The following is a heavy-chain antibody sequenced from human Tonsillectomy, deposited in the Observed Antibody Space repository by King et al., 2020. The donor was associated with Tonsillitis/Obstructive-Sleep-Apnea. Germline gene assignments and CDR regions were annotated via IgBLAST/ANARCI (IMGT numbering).Heavy chain of an antibody. V-gene: IGHV4-34*01. Sequence: VQLQQWGAGLLKPSETLSLTCAVYGGSFSGYYWSWIRQTPGKGLEWIGEIDHSGSTNYNPSLKSPFTISLDTSKNQFSLKLSSVTAADTAVYYCARLLLVTSIQGDAFDIWGQGTMVTVSS. CDR2: IDHSGST. CDR3: ARLLLVTSIQGDAFDI. D-gene: IGHD3-9*01. CDR1: GGSFSGYY. J-gene: IGHJ3*02.